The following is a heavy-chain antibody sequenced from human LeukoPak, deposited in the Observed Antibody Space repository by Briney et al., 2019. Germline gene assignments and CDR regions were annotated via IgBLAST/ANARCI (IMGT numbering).Heavy chain of an antibody. CDR3: ARHGGSGWYERPVWFDP. D-gene: IGHD6-19*01. Sequence: SETLSLTCTVSGGSISSSSYYWGWIRQPPGKGLEWIGSIYYSGSTYYNPPLKSRVTISVDTSKNQFSLKLSSVTAADTAVYYCARHGGSGWYERPVWFDPWGQGTLVTVSS. V-gene: IGHV4-39*01. J-gene: IGHJ5*02. CDR1: GGSISSSSYY. CDR2: IYYSGST.